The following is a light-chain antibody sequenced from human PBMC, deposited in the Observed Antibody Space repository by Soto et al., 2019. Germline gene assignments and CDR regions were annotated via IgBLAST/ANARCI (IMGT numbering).Light chain of an antibody. V-gene: IGKV3-20*01. J-gene: IGKJ5*01. Sequence: EIVFTQSPGTLSLSPGEGATLSCRASQSVSSSYLAWYQQKPGQAPRLLIYGASSRATGIPDRFSGSGSGTDFTLTISRLEPEDFAVYYCQQYGSSLSITFGQGTRLEIK. CDR2: GAS. CDR3: QQYGSSLSIT. CDR1: QSVSSSY.